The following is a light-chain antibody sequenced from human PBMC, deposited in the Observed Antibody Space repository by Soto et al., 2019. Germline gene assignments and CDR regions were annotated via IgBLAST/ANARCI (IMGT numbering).Light chain of an antibody. Sequence: ESVLTPSPGTLSLSPGERDTLSCRASQRVSSSYLAWYQQKPGQAPRLLIYGASTRATGIPDRFSGSGSGTDFTLTISRLEPEDFAVYFCQRYGSSPPFTFGQGTKVDIK. CDR3: QRYGSSPPFT. CDR1: QRVSSSY. V-gene: IGKV3-20*01. CDR2: GAS. J-gene: IGKJ2*01.